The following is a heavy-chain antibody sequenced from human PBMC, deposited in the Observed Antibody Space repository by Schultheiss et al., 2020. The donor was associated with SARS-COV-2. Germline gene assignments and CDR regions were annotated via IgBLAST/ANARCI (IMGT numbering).Heavy chain of an antibody. Sequence: SETLSLTCAVSGGSISSGGYSWSWIRQPPGKGLEWIGYIYHSGSTYYNPSLKSRVTISVDTSKNQFSLKLSSVTAADTAVYYCAGGVVLDAFDIWGQGTMVTVSS. CDR2: IYHSGST. CDR3: AGGVVLDAFDI. J-gene: IGHJ3*02. CDR1: GGSISSGGYS. V-gene: IGHV4-30-2*01. D-gene: IGHD2-21*01.